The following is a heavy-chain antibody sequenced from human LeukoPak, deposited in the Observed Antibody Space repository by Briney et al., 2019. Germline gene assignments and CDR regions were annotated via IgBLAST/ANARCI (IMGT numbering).Heavy chain of an antibody. Sequence: GGSLRLSCAASGFTFSSYAMHWVRQAPGKGLEWVAVISYDGSNKYYADSVKGRFIISRDNSKNTLYLQMNSLRAEDTAVYYCAKGPAPRLGEFSYHALVDYWGQGTLVTVSS. V-gene: IGHV3-30*04. J-gene: IGHJ4*02. CDR3: AKGPAPRLGEFSYHALVDY. D-gene: IGHD3-16*02. CDR1: GFTFSSYA. CDR2: ISYDGSNK.